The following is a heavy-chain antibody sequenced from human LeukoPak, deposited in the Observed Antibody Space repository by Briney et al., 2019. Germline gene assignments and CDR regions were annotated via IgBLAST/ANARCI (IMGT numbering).Heavy chain of an antibody. V-gene: IGHV4-34*01. CDR3: ARGGGLYTGNAFDI. CDR1: VESFSGYY. D-gene: IGHD3-3*01. CDR2: INDSGST. J-gene: IGHJ3*02. Sequence: SETLSLTCAVYVESFSGYYWTWIRQSPGKGLEWIGDINDSGSTNYNPSLKSRITLSVDTSKNQFSLEVTSVTAADTAVYYCARGGGLYTGNAFDIWGQGTMVTVSS.